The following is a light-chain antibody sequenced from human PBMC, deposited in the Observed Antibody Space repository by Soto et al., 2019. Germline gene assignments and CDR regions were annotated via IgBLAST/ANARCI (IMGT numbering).Light chain of an antibody. J-gene: IGLJ2*01. V-gene: IGLV1-40*01. CDR1: SSNIGAGYD. CDR2: GNS. CDR3: QSYDSSLSGVV. Sequence: QSVLTQPPSVSGAPGQRVTLSCTGSSSNIGAGYDVHWYQQLPGTASKLLIYGNSNRPSGVPDRFSGSKSGTSASLAITGLQAEDEADYYCQSYDSSLSGVVFGGGTKLTVL.